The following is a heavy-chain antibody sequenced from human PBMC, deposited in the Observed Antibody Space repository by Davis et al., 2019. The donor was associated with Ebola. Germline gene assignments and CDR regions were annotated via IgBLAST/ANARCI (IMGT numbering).Heavy chain of an antibody. CDR2: IWYDGSLE. CDR3: VRGRWVGESREGVDY. D-gene: IGHD5-24*01. J-gene: IGHJ4*02. CDR1: GFTFSNYG. Sequence: PGGSLRLSCTTSGFTFSNYGMHWVRQAPGKGLEWVTVIWYDGSLEYYADSVKGRFTVSRDNSKNTLYLRMNSLRVEDTAVYYCVRGRWVGESREGVDYWGQGTLVTVSS. V-gene: IGHV3-33*01.